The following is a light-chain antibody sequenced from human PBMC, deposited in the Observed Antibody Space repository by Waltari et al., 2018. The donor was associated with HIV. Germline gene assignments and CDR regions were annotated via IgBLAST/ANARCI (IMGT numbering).Light chain of an antibody. CDR2: AAS. Sequence: IQVTQTPSSLSASVGDRVTLTCRASQSISSYLNWYQQKPGKAPKLLIYAASSLQSGVPSRFSGSGSGTDFTLTINSLQPEDFATYYCQQSYSIPITFGQGTRLEIK. CDR1: QSISSY. CDR3: QQSYSIPIT. V-gene: IGKV1-39*01. J-gene: IGKJ5*01.